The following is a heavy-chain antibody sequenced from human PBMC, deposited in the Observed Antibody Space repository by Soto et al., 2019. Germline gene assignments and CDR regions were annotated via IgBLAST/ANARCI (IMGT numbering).Heavy chain of an antibody. CDR1: GGSISSRNYY. D-gene: IGHD3-3*01. CDR3: ARQADFWSGGGGFDP. Sequence: QLQLQESGPGLVKPLETLSLICTVSGGSISSRNYYWGWIRQPPGKGLEWIGSIYYNGFTYDNPSLKSRVTISVDTSKNQFSLRLNSVTAADPAVYYCARQADFWSGGGGFDPWGQGTLVTVSS. J-gene: IGHJ5*02. V-gene: IGHV4-39*01. CDR2: IYYNGFT.